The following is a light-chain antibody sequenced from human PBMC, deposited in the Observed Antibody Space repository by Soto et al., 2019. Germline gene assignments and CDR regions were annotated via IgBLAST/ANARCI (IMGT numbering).Light chain of an antibody. V-gene: IGKV1-5*03. CDR1: QIIGDY. J-gene: IGKJ4*01. Sequence: DIQMTQSPSTLSASVGDKVTITCRASQIIGDYLAWYQQKPGKAPVLLIYRAYTLESGVPSRFSGSGFGTEFTLTISSLQPDDFATYYCQQYGVYYPRTFGGGTKVEI. CDR2: RAY. CDR3: QQYGVYYPRT.